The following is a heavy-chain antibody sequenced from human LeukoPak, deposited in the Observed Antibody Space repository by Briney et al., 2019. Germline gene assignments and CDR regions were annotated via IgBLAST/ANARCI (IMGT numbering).Heavy chain of an antibody. D-gene: IGHD6-6*01. J-gene: IGHJ4*02. CDR3: AKVNVAALGY. CDR1: GFTFSSYG. V-gene: IGHV3-30*02. CDR2: IRYDGSNK. Sequence: GGSLRLSCAASGFTFSSYGMHWVRQAPGKGLEWVAFIRYDGSNKYYADSVKGRFTISRDNSKNTLYLQMNSLRAEHTAVYYCAKVNVAALGYWGQGTLVTVSS.